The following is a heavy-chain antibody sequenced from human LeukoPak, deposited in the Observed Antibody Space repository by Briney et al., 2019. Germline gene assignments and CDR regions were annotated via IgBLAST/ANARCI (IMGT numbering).Heavy chain of an antibody. D-gene: IGHD2-2*01. Sequence: GGSLRLSCAASGFTFSSYSMNWVRQAPGKGLEWVSSISSSSSYIYYADSVKGRFTISRDNAKNSLYLQMNSLRAEDTAVYYCARDRRQPRVVPVDPWGQGTLVTVSS. V-gene: IGHV3-21*01. J-gene: IGHJ5*02. CDR3: ARDRRQPRVVPVDP. CDR1: GFTFSSYS. CDR2: ISSSSSYI.